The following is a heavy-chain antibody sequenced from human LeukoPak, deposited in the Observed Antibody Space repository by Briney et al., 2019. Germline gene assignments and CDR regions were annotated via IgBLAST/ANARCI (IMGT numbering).Heavy chain of an antibody. CDR3: ARFGTY. V-gene: IGHV4-34*01. CDR1: GGSFSGYF. D-gene: IGHD3-10*01. CDR2: INRSGST. Sequence: PSGTLSLTCAVYGGSFSGYFWSWIRQPPGKGLEWIGEINRSGSTTYNPSLESRVTISVDTSKNQFSLKLDSVTAADTAVYYCARFGTYWGQGILVTVSS. J-gene: IGHJ4*02.